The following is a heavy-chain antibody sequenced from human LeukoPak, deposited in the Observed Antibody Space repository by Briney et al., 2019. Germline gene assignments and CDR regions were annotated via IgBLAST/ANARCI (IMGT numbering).Heavy chain of an antibody. D-gene: IGHD6-6*01. CDR3: AKENIAARPDYYYYYGMDV. Sequence: GRSLRLSCAASGFTFSSYGMHWVRQAPGKGLEGVAVISYDGSNKYYADSVKGRFTISRDNSKNTLYLQMNSLRAEDTAVYYCAKENIAARPDYYYYYGMDVWGQGPTVTVSS. V-gene: IGHV3-30*18. J-gene: IGHJ6*02. CDR2: ISYDGSNK. CDR1: GFTFSSYG.